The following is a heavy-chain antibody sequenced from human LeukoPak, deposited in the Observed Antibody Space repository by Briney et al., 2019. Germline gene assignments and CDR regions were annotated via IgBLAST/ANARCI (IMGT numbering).Heavy chain of an antibody. J-gene: IGHJ4*02. CDR2: SSSSSRTI. Sequence: PGGSLRLSCAASRFTFSRYSMNWVRQAPGKGLEWISYSSSSSRTIKYADSVKGRLTVSRDNAKDSLYLQMNGLRDEDTAVYYCARARADYYDSSGYYSDFWGQGTLVTVSS. CDR3: ARARADYYDSSGYYSDF. D-gene: IGHD3-22*01. CDR1: RFTFSRYS. V-gene: IGHV3-48*02.